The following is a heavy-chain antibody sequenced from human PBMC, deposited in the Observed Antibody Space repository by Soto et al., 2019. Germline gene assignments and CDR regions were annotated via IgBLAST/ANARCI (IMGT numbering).Heavy chain of an antibody. Sequence: SVKVSCKTSGYPFTSYAISWVRQAPGQGLEWMGGIIPIFGTANYAQKFQGRVTITADESTSTAYMELSSLRSEDTAVYYCARDSEQLEYNNWFDPWGQGTLVTVSA. D-gene: IGHD6-13*01. CDR3: ARDSEQLEYNNWFDP. CDR1: GYPFTSYA. V-gene: IGHV1-69*13. J-gene: IGHJ5*02. CDR2: IIPIFGTA.